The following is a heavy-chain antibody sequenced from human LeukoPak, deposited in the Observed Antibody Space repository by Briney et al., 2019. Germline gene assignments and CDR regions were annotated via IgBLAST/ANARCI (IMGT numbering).Heavy chain of an antibody. D-gene: IGHD3-22*01. J-gene: IGHJ3*02. Sequence: GASVKVSCKASGYTFTGYYMHWVRQAPGQGLEWMGWINPNSGGTNYAQKFQGRVTMTRDTSISTAYMELSSLRSEDMAVYYCAREPLNYYDSSAPQDAFDIWGQGTMVTVSS. CDR1: GYTFTGYY. CDR3: AREPLNYYDSSAPQDAFDI. CDR2: INPNSGGT. V-gene: IGHV1-2*02.